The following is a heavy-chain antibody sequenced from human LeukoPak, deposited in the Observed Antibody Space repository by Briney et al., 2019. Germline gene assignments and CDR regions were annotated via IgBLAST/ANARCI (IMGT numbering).Heavy chain of an antibody. V-gene: IGHV4-31*03. Sequence: SETLSLTCTVSGGSINRSGYYWSWIRQHPGKGLEWIGYIYYSGSTYYNPSLKSRVTISVDTSKNQFSLKLSSVTAADTAVYYCARHGSGWEGPYYFDYWGQGTLVTVSS. CDR2: IYYSGST. J-gene: IGHJ4*02. CDR3: ARHGSGWEGPYYFDY. CDR1: GGSINRSGYY. D-gene: IGHD6-19*01.